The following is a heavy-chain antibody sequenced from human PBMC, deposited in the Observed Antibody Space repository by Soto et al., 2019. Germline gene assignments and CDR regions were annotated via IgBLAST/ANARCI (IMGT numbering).Heavy chain of an antibody. CDR2: IIPIFCTA. D-gene: IGHD3-22*01. J-gene: IGHJ4*02. CDR1: GAHXTSYA. Sequence: KISFRASGAHXTSYAIPLVRQAQRQSVEWIGGIIPIFCTANYAQKFQGRVTTNADESTSTAQMELSSLRSPDTAVSYCARQQLPLYYYDSSGYLDNWGQGIMGTVSS. V-gene: IGHV1-69*01. CDR3: ARQQLPLYYYDSSGYLDN.